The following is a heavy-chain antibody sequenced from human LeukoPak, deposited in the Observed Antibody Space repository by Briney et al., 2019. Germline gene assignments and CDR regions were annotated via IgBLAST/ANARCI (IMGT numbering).Heavy chain of an antibody. Sequence: GGSLRLSCAASGFTFSSYGMHWVRQAPGKGLEWVAVVWFDGSKKYSADSVKGRITISRDDSKNTLYLQMNSLRAEDTAVYYCAKGYYDSGPWGQGTLVTVSS. CDR3: AKGYYDSGP. J-gene: IGHJ5*02. CDR2: VWFDGSKK. D-gene: IGHD3-22*01. CDR1: GFTFSSYG. V-gene: IGHV3-30*02.